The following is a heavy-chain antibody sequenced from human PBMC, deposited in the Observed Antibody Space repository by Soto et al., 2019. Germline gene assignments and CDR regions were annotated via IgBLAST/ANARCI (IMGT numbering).Heavy chain of an antibody. Sequence: SGGSLRLSCAASGFSFSKLWMSWVRQSPGKGLEWVANIRQDGSERNYMDSVKGRFTISRDNAKNSLYLQMNSLRAEDTAVYYCASSRFLEWLLSKVRAFDIWGQGTMVTVSS. D-gene: IGHD3-3*01. J-gene: IGHJ3*02. CDR2: IRQDGSER. V-gene: IGHV3-7*02. CDR1: GFSFSKLW. CDR3: ASSRFLEWLLSKVRAFDI.